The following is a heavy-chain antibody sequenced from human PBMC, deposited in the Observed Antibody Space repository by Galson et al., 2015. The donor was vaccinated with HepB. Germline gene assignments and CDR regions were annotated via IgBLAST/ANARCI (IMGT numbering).Heavy chain of an antibody. D-gene: IGHD2-2*01. Sequence: SLRLSCAASEFTFGDYGMHWVRQAPGKGPEWVAFIAYDGSNKYYRESVKGRFTISRDNSKNTLYLQMNSLRAEDTAVYYCAKSGRRYCSSTSCLGVWSYFDSWGQGTLVTVSS. V-gene: IGHV3-30*18. CDR1: EFTFGDYG. CDR2: IAYDGSNK. CDR3: AKSGRRYCSSTSCLGVWSYFDS. J-gene: IGHJ4*02.